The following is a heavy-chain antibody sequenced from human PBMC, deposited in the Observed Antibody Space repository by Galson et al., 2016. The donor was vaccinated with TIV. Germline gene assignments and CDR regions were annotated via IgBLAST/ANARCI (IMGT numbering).Heavy chain of an antibody. CDR3: ARAMAAADSY. J-gene: IGHJ4*02. D-gene: IGHD6-13*01. Sequence: SLRLSCAASGFTLANYWINWVRQAPGKGLEWVANINQDASKKYYVESVKGRFTISRDNAKNSVYLQMNSLGAGDAAVYYCARAMAAADSYWGQGTLVTVS. CDR1: GFTLANYW. CDR2: INQDASKK. V-gene: IGHV3-7*01.